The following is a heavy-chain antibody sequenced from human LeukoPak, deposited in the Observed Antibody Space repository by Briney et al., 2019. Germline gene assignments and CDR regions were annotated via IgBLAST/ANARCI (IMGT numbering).Heavy chain of an antibody. CDR3: ARDGSPNHLPELDV. D-gene: IGHD1-26*01. J-gene: IGHJ6*04. V-gene: IGHV4-59*01. CDR2: IYYSGST. Sequence: SETLSLTCTDSGGSLSSYYWSWIRQPPRKGLEWIGYIYYSGSTNYNPSLKSRVTISVDTSKNQFSLKLSSVTAADTAVYYCARDGSPNHLPELDVWGKGTTVTVSS. CDR1: GGSLSSYY.